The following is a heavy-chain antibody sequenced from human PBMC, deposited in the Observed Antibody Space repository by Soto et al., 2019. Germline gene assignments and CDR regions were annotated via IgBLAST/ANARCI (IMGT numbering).Heavy chain of an antibody. CDR2: ISGSGGST. CDR1: GFTFSSYA. D-gene: IGHD3-10*01. J-gene: IGHJ4*02. V-gene: IGHV3-23*01. Sequence: GGSLRLSCAASGFTFSSYAMSWVRQAPGKGLEWVSAISGSGGSTYYADSVKGRFTISRDNSKNTLYLQMNSLRAEDTAVYYCAKDRTPGWFGELLFPGYWGQGTLVTVS. CDR3: AKDRTPGWFGELLFPGY.